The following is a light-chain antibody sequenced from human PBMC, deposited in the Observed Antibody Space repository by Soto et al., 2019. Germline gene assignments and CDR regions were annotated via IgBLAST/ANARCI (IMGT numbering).Light chain of an antibody. CDR1: QSVSSNS. J-gene: IGKJ4*01. CDR3: QHYGRSPLT. CDR2: GAS. Sequence: EIVLTQSPGTLSLSPGERATLSCRASQSVSSNSFAWYQQKPGQAPRLLIYGASSRATGIPDRFSGSGSETDFTLTISSLEPEDFAVYYCQHYGRSPLTFGGGTKVEIK. V-gene: IGKV3-20*01.